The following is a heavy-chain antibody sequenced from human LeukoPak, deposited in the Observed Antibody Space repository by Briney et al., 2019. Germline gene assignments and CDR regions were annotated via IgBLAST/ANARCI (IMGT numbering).Heavy chain of an antibody. CDR3: VRAVHHNFYSDSSGYYGDAFDV. V-gene: IGHV3-48*01. CDR2: ISSSSTI. D-gene: IGHD3-22*01. J-gene: IGHJ3*01. Sequence: GGSLRLSCAASGFTFSSYSMNWVRQAPGKGLEWVSYISSSSTIYYADSVKGRFTISRDNAKNSLYLQMNSLRADDTAVYYCVRAVHHNFYSDSSGYYGDAFDVWGQGTVVTVSS. CDR1: GFTFSSYS.